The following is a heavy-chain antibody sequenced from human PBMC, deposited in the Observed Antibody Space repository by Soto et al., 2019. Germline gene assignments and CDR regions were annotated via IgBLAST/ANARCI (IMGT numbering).Heavy chain of an antibody. CDR2: INPNSGDT. J-gene: IGHJ6*03. Sequence: ASVKVSCKASGYTFTSYGISWVRQAPGQGLEWMGWINPNSGDTNYAQKLQGWVTMTRDTSTSTAYMELRRLRSDDTAVYYCARGSRDYYGSGSYYYYYYYYYMDVWGKGTTVTVSS. CDR3: ARGSRDYYGSGSYYYYYYYYYMDV. D-gene: IGHD3-10*01. V-gene: IGHV1-18*04. CDR1: GYTFTSYG.